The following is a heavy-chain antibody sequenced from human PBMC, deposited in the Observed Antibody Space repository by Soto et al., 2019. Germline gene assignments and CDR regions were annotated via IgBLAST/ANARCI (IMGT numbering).Heavy chain of an antibody. CDR1: GGSISSSSYY. V-gene: IGHV4-39*01. CDR2: IYYSGST. CDR3: ARRHPVMYGSGGGRWYFDY. D-gene: IGHD3-10*01. Sequence: QLQLQESGPGLVKPSETLSLTCTVSGGSISSSSYYWGWIRQPPGKGLEWIGSIYYSGSTYYNPSLKSRVTISVDTSKNQFSLKLSSVTAADTAVYYWARRHPVMYGSGGGRWYFDYWGQGTLVTVSS. J-gene: IGHJ4*02.